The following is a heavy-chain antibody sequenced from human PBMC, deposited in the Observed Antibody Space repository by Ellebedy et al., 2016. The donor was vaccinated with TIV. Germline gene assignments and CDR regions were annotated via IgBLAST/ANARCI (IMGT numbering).Heavy chain of an antibody. D-gene: IGHD2-15*01. V-gene: IGHV3-30-3*01. J-gene: IGHJ5*02. CDR2: ISYDGSNK. Sequence: GESLKISCAASGFTFSSYAMHWVRQAPGKGLEWVAVISYDGSNKYYADSVKGRFTISRDNSKNTLYLQMNSLRAEDTAVYYCARGGYCSGGSCYSGRSGPWGQGTLVTVSS. CDR1: GFTFSSYA. CDR3: ARGGYCSGGSCYSGRSGP.